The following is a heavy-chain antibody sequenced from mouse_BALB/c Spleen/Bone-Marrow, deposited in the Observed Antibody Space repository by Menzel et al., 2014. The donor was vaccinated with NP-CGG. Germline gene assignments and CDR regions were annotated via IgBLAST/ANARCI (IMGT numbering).Heavy chain of an antibody. V-gene: IGHV10-1*02. J-gene: IGHJ4*01. CDR2: IRSKSNNYAT. CDR3: VRQALYGNYLYAMDY. Sequence: EVKLVESGGGLVQPKGSLKLTCAASGFTFNTYAMNWVRQAPGKGLEWVARIRSKSNNYATYYADSVKDRFTISRDDSQSMLYLQMNNLKTEDTAMYHCVRQALYGNYLYAMDYWGQGTSVTVSS. CDR1: GFTFNTYA. D-gene: IGHD2-1*01.